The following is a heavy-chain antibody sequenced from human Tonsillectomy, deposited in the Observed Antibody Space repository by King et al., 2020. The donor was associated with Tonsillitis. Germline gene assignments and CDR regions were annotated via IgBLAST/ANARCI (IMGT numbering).Heavy chain of an antibody. D-gene: IGHD3-10*01. CDR2: IYNSGST. CDR1: GGSISSGGYY. J-gene: IGHJ4*02. Sequence: QLQESGPGLVKPSQTLSLTCTVSGGSISSGGYYWSWIRQHPGKGLEWIGYIYNSGSTYYIPSLKSRVTISVDTSKNQFSLKLSSVTAADTAVYYCASHYYGSGSYDYWGQGTLVTGSS. V-gene: IGHV4-31*03. CDR3: ASHYYGSGSYDY.